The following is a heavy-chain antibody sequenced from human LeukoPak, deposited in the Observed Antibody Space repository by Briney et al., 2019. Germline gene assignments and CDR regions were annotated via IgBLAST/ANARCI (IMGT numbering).Heavy chain of an antibody. J-gene: IGHJ4*02. Sequence: PGGSLRLSCSASGFTFSTYAMHWVRQAPGKGLEYVSAISRNGGRTYYADSVKGRFTISRDNYKKTLYLQMSSLTAEDTAMYYCVKDLPSGGGVDYWGQGTLVTVSS. D-gene: IGHD3-16*01. V-gene: IGHV3-64D*06. CDR2: ISRNGGRT. CDR1: GFTFSTYA. CDR3: VKDLPSGGGVDY.